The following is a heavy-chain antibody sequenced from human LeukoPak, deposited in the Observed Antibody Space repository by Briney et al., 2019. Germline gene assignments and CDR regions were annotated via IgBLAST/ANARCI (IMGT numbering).Heavy chain of an antibody. CDR1: GFTFSSYG. CDR2: IWYDGSNK. V-gene: IGHV3-33*06. Sequence: GRSLRLSCAASGFTFSSYGMHWVRQAPGRGLEWVAGIWYDGSNKYYADSVKGRFTISRDNSKNALYLQMNSLRAEDTAVYYCAKGSEYSSSVFDYWGQGTLVTVSS. D-gene: IGHD6-6*01. CDR3: AKGSEYSSSVFDY. J-gene: IGHJ4*02.